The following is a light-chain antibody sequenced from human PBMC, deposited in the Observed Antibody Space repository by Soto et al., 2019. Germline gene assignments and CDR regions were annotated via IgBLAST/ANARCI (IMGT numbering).Light chain of an antibody. CDR3: QQRSSWPLT. CDR1: QSVSRY. Sequence: EIVLTQSPATLSLSPGERATLSCRASQSVSRYLAWYQQKPGQAPRLVIYDESNRATGIPARFSGSGSGTDFTLTISSLEPEDFAVYYCQQRSSWPLTFGGGIKVDIK. J-gene: IGKJ4*01. V-gene: IGKV3-11*01. CDR2: DES.